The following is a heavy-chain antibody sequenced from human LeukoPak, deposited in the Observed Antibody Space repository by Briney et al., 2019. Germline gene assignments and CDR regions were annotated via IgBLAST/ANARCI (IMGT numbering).Heavy chain of an antibody. J-gene: IGHJ3*02. CDR2: IYTSGST. Sequence: PSETLSLTCTVSGGSISSGSYYWSWIRQPAGKGLEWIGRIYTSGSTNYNPSLKSRVTISVDTSKNQFSLKLSSVTAADTAVYYCARPWSGDYAFDIWGQGTMVTVSS. V-gene: IGHV4-61*02. CDR1: GGSISSGSYY. D-gene: IGHD4-17*01. CDR3: ARPWSGDYAFDI.